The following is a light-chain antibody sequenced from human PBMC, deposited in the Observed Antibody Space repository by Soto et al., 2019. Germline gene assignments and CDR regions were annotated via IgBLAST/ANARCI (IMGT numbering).Light chain of an antibody. CDR2: GVS. V-gene: IGLV2-14*01. J-gene: IGLJ1*01. CDR3: SSYTDSSTL. Sequence: QPASVSGSPGQSITISCTGTSSDVGSYNYVSWYQQHPGKAPKLMIYGVSDRPSGISSRFSGSKSGNTASLTISGLQTEDEADYYCSSYTDSSTLFGTGTKVTVL. CDR1: SSDVGSYNY.